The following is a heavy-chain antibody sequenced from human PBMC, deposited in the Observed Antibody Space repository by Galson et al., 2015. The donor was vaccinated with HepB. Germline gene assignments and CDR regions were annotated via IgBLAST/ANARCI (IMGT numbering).Heavy chain of an antibody. CDR2: ISSRSVNT. V-gene: IGHV3-23*01. Sequence: SLRLSCAASGFTFESYAMSWVRQAPGKGLEWVSTISSRSVNTYYADSVKGRFTISRDNSKKTLYLHMNSLRGEDTAIYYCASCPFSDYVILFDYWGQGALVTVSS. CDR3: ASCPFSDYVILFDY. D-gene: IGHD4-17*01. CDR1: GFTFESYA. J-gene: IGHJ4*02.